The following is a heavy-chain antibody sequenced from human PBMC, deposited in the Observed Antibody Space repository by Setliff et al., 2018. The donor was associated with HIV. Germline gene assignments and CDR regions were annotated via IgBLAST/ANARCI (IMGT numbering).Heavy chain of an antibody. CDR3: ALTGHRLLRGYVDV. CDR1: DDPISSYY. D-gene: IGHD2-15*01. V-gene: IGHV4-4*07. Sequence: PSETLSLTCYVTDDPISSYYWSWVRQPAGKGLEWIGRLYVSGDTNYNPSLKSRVTMSLDTSKKHFSLKLKSVTAADTAVYYCALTGHRLLRGYVDVWGKGTTVTVSS. CDR2: LYVSGDT. J-gene: IGHJ6*03.